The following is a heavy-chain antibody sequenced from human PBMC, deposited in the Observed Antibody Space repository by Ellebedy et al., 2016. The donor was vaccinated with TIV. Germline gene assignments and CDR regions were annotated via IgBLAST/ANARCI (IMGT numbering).Heavy chain of an antibody. CDR2: IDPLDSYT. CDR1: GYSLTTSW. D-gene: IGHD6-19*01. V-gene: IGHV5-10-1*01. J-gene: IGHJ4*02. Sequence: GESLKISCKASGYSLTTSWINWVRQVPGKGLEWMGRIDPLDSYTNYSPSFQGHVTISADRSISTAYLQCSSLKASDTAMYYCASPRPDSSSSLDYWGQGSLVTVSS. CDR3: ASPRPDSSSSLDY.